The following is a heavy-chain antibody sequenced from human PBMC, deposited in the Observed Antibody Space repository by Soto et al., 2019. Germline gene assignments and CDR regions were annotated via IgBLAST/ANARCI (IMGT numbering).Heavy chain of an antibody. Sequence: SETLSLTCAVYGGSFSGYYWSWIRQPPGKGLEWIGYIYYSGSTYNNPSLKSRVTISADTSKNQFSLKLTSVTAADTAVYYCARGSTTEKVDSWGQGTLVTVSS. CDR2: IYYSGST. CDR1: GGSFSGYY. V-gene: IGHV4-30-4*08. D-gene: IGHD4-17*01. J-gene: IGHJ4*02. CDR3: ARGSTTEKVDS.